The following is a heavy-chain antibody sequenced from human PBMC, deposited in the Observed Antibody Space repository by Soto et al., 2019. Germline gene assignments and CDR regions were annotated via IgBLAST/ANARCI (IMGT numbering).Heavy chain of an antibody. D-gene: IGHD6-13*01. CDR3: ARVAPYQRAAIDY. J-gene: IGHJ4*02. V-gene: IGHV4-59*01. CDR2: IYYSGST. CDR1: GGSISSYY. Sequence: KPXETLSLTCTVAGGSISSYYWSWIRQPPGKGLEWIGYIYYSGSTNYNPSLKSRVTISVDTSKNQFSLKLSSVTAADTAVYYCARVAPYQRAAIDYWGQGTLVTVSS.